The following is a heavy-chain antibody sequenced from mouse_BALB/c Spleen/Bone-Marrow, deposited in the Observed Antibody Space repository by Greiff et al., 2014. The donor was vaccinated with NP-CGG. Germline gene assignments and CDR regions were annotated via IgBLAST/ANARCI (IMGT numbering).Heavy chain of an antibody. CDR2: ISSGGSYT. CDR1: GFTFSSYG. CDR3: ARDFITTDAMDY. Sequence: EVKLMESGGDLVKPGGSLKLSCAASGFTFSSYGMSWVRQTPDKRLEWVATISSGGSYTYYPDSVKGRFTISRDNAKNTLYPQMSSLKSEDTAMYYCARDFITTDAMDYWGQGTSVTVSS. D-gene: IGHD1-1*01. V-gene: IGHV5-6*01. J-gene: IGHJ4*01.